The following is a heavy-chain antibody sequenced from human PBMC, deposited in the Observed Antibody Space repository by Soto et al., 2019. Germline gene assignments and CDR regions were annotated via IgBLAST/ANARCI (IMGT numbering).Heavy chain of an antibody. CDR2: IYWDDDK. Sequence: QITLKESGPTLVKPTQTLTLTCTFSGFSLSTSGVGVSWIRQPPGKALEWLALIYWDDDKRYSPSLKSRLTITKNTSKHRLVLTLPTMDPLDPATYYRAHSLAASNYADYEPITSFVDWGQGPLVTVSS. V-gene: IGHV2-5*02. CDR3: AHSLAASNYADYEPITSFVD. D-gene: IGHD4-17*01. J-gene: IGHJ4*02. CDR1: GFSLSTSGVG.